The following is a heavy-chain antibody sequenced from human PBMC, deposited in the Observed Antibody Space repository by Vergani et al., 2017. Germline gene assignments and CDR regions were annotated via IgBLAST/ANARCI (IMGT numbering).Heavy chain of an antibody. D-gene: IGHD3-10*01. CDR2: INHSGST. Sequence: QVQLQQWGAGLLKPSETLSLTCAVYGGSFSGYYWSWIRQPPGKGLEWIGEINHSGSTNYNPSLKSRVTISVDTSKNQFSLQLSSVTAADTAVYYCARGVIQRPYITMVRGVTPRPGSTVFDPWGQGTLVTVSS. CDR3: ARGVIQRPYITMVRGVTPRPGSTVFDP. CDR1: GGSFSGYY. J-gene: IGHJ5*02. V-gene: IGHV4-34*01.